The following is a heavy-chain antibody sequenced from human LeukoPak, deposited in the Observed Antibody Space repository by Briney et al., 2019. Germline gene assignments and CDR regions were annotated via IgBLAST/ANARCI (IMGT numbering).Heavy chain of an antibody. J-gene: IGHJ4*02. CDR2: INSDGSST. D-gene: IGHD3-22*01. V-gene: IGHV3-74*01. Sequence: PGGSLRLSCAASGFTFSSYWMHWVRQAPGKGLVRVSRINSDGSSTSYADSVKGRFTISRDNSKNTLYLQMNSLRAEDTAVYYCAKDFVFGSSGYFVGPEYYFDSWGQGTLVTVSS. CDR3: AKDFVFGSSGYFVGPEYYFDS. CDR1: GFTFSSYW.